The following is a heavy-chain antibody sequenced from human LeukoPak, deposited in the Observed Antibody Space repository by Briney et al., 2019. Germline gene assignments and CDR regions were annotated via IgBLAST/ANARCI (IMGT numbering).Heavy chain of an antibody. CDR3: ARASQVGAEDY. CDR2: INPSGGST. J-gene: IGHJ4*02. CDR1: GCTFASYY. D-gene: IGHD1-26*01. Sequence: GASVKVSCKASGCTFASYYMHWVRQAPGQGLEWMGIINPSGGSTSYAQKFQGRVTMTRDTSTSTVYMELSSLRSEDTAVYYCARASQVGAEDYWGQGTLVTVSS. V-gene: IGHV1-46*01.